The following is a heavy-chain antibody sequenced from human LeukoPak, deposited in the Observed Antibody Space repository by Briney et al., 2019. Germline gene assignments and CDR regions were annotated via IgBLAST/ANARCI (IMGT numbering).Heavy chain of an antibody. CDR3: ASGYCSSTSCSGSPFDY. D-gene: IGHD2-2*03. CDR2: IYYSGST. Sequence: SQTLSLTCTVFGGSISSGDYYWSWIRQPPGKGLEWIGYIYYSGSTYYNPSLKSRVTISVDTSKNQFSLKLSSVTAADTAVYYCASGYCSSTSCSGSPFDYWGQGTLVTVSS. J-gene: IGHJ4*02. V-gene: IGHV4-30-4*01. CDR1: GGSISSGDYY.